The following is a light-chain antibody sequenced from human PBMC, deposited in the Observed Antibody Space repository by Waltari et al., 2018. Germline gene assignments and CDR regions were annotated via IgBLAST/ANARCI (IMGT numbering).Light chain of an antibody. CDR3: QQSKTFPPT. V-gene: IGKV1-12*01. CDR2: HVS. CDR1: EDIGTW. J-gene: IGKJ4*02. Sequence: DIQMTQSPSSVSASVGDRVTITCRASEDIGTWVSWYQPKLGEDPKLLIYHVSSLQSGVTSRFSGSGSGTDFTLTISSLQPEDFATYSCQQSKTFPPTFGRGTTVE.